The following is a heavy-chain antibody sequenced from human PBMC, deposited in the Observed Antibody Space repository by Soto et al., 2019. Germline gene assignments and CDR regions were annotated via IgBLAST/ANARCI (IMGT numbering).Heavy chain of an antibody. Sequence: PSETLSLTCTVSGGSISSSSYYWGWIRQPPGKGLEWIGSIYYSGSTYYNPSLKSRVTISVDTSKNQFSLKLSSVTAADTAVYYCARPDYGDYYNWFDPWGQGTLVTVSS. D-gene: IGHD4-17*01. CDR1: GGSISSSSYY. J-gene: IGHJ5*02. CDR2: IYYSGST. CDR3: ARPDYGDYYNWFDP. V-gene: IGHV4-39*01.